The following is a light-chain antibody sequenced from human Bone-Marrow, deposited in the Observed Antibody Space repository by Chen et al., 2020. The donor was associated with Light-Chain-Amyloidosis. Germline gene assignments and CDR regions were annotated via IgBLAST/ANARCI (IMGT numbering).Light chain of an antibody. CDR3: QQYGTSPLT. CDR1: QTISSNY. V-gene: IGKV3-20*01. J-gene: IGKJ4*01. Sequence: IVLTQSPGTLSLYPGEGANLSCSASQTISSNYLTWYQQKFGQAPRLLIYGSSSRATGIPDRFTGSGSGTDFTLTINRLEPEDFAMYYCQQYGTSPLTFGGGTKVEIK. CDR2: GSS.